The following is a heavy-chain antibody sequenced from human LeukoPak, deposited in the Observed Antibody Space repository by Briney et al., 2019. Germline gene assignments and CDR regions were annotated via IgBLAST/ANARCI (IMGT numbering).Heavy chain of an antibody. CDR2: IYYSGST. CDR1: GGSISSSSYY. D-gene: IGHD3-22*01. Sequence: SETLSLTCTVSGGSISSSSYYWGWIRQPPGKGLEWIGSIYYSGSTYYSPSLKSRVTISVDTSKNQFSLKLSSVTAADTAVYYCARHQGYDSSGYYYPRFDYWGQGTLVTVSS. J-gene: IGHJ4*02. V-gene: IGHV4-39*01. CDR3: ARHQGYDSSGYYYPRFDY.